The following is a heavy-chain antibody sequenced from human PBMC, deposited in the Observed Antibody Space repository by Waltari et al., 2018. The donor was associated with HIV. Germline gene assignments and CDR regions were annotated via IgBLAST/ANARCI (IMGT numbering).Heavy chain of an antibody. V-gene: IGHV3-48*04. CDR2: ISSSSSTI. CDR3: ASPNPETYYYDSSGYSDAFDI. D-gene: IGHD3-22*01. CDR1: GFTFSSYS. Sequence: EVQLVESGGGLVQPGGSLRLSCAASGFTFSSYSMNWVRQAPGKGLEWVSYISSSSSTINYADSVKGRFTISRDNAKNALYLQMNSLRAEDTAVYYCASPNPETYYYDSSGYSDAFDIWGQGTMVTVSS. J-gene: IGHJ3*02.